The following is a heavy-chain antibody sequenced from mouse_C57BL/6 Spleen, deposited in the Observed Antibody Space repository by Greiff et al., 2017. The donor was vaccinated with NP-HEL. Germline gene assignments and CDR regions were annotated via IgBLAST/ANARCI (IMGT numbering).Heavy chain of an antibody. V-gene: IGHV5-4*01. Sequence: EVQLVESGGGLVKPGGSLKLSCAASGFTFSSYAMSWVRQTPEKRLEWVATISDGGSYTYYPDNVKGRFTISRDNAKNNLYLQMSHLKSEDTAMYYCVREDTGTGYFDVWGTGTTVTVSS. CDR2: ISDGGSYT. D-gene: IGHD4-1*01. CDR3: VREDTGTGYFDV. CDR1: GFTFSSYA. J-gene: IGHJ1*03.